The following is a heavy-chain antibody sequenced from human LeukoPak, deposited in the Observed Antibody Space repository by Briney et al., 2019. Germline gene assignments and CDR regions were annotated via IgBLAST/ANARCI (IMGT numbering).Heavy chain of an antibody. J-gene: IGHJ4*02. CDR1: GYTFTGYY. Sequence: ASVEVSCKASGYTFTGYYMHWMRQAPGQGLEWMGRINPNSGGTNYAQKLQGGVTMTRDTSISAAYMELTRLRSDDTAVYYCATQTGYSSGWYDYWGQGTLVTVSS. CDR2: INPNSGGT. CDR3: ATQTGYSSGWYDY. D-gene: IGHD6-19*01. V-gene: IGHV1-2*06.